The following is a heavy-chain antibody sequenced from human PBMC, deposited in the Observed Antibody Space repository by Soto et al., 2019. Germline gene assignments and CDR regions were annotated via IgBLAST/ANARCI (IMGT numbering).Heavy chain of an antibody. CDR1: GYTLTELS. Sequence: ASVKVSCKVSGYTLTELSMHWVRQAPGKGLEWMGGFDPEDGETIYAQKFQGRVTMTEDTSTDTAYMELSSLRSEDTAVYYCATSNPLRFLEWADFDYWGQGTLVTVSS. CDR2: FDPEDGET. V-gene: IGHV1-24*01. CDR3: ATSNPLRFLEWADFDY. D-gene: IGHD3-3*01. J-gene: IGHJ4*02.